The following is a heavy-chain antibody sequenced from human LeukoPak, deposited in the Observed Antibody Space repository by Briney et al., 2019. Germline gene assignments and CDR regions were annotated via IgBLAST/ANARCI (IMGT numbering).Heavy chain of an antibody. D-gene: IGHD5-18*01. J-gene: IGHJ4*02. CDR1: GFTFSSYS. V-gene: IGHV3-21*01. Sequence: GGSLRLSCAASGFTFSSYSMNWVRQAPGKGLEWVSSISSSSSYIYYADSVKGRFTISRDNAKNSLYLQMNSLRAEDTAVYYCASAGYSYGADYWGQGPLVTVSS. CDR3: ASAGYSYGADY. CDR2: ISSSSSYI.